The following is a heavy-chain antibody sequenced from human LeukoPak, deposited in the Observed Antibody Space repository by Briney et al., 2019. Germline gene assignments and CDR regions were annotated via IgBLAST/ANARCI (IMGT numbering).Heavy chain of an antibody. CDR1: GYTFTGYY. CDR2: INPNSGGT. V-gene: IGHV1-2*04. Sequence: VASVKVSCKASGYTFTGYYMHWVRQAPGQGLEWMGWINPNSGGTNYAQKFQGWVTMTRDTSTSTVYMELSSLRSEDTAVYYCARGPAHNYFDYWGQGTLVTVSS. CDR3: ARGPAHNYFDY. J-gene: IGHJ4*02.